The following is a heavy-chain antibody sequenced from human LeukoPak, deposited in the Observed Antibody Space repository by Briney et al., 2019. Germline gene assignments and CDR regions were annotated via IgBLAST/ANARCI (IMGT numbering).Heavy chain of an antibody. V-gene: IGHV3-23*01. CDR2: ISGSGGST. Sequence: GSLRLSCAASGFTFDDYAMSWVRQAPGKGLEWVSAISGSGGSTYYADSVKGRFTISRDNSKNTLYLQMNSLRAEDTAVYYCAKDGRSIAAAGNFDYWGQGTLVTVSS. J-gene: IGHJ4*02. CDR3: AKDGRSIAAAGNFDY. D-gene: IGHD6-13*01. CDR1: GFTFDDYA.